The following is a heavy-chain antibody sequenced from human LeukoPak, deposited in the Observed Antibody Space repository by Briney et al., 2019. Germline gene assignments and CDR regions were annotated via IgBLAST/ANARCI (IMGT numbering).Heavy chain of an antibody. CDR1: GFTFSSYA. CDR2: ISGSGGST. Sequence: PGGSLRLSCAASGFTFSSYAMSWVRQAPGKGLEWVSGISGSGGSTYYADSVKGRFTISRDNSKNTLYLQMNSLRAEDTAVYYCAREVVTANNRPPYYYYYYMDVWGKGTTVTVSS. CDR3: AREVVTANNRPPYYYYYYMDV. D-gene: IGHD2-21*02. V-gene: IGHV3-23*01. J-gene: IGHJ6*03.